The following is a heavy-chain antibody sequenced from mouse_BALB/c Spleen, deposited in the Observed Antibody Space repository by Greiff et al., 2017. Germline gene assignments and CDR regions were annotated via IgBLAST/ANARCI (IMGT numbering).Heavy chain of an antibody. V-gene: IGHV1-39*01. Sequence: EVKLVESGPELEKPGASVKISCKASGYSFTGYNMNWVKQSNGKSLEWIGNIDPYYGGTSYNQKFKGKATLTVDKSSSTAYMQLKSLTSEDSAVYYCARDRSYYYAMDYWGQGTSVTVSS. CDR1: GYSFTGYN. CDR2: IDPYYGGT. J-gene: IGHJ4*01. CDR3: ARDRSYYYAMDY. D-gene: IGHD2-14*01.